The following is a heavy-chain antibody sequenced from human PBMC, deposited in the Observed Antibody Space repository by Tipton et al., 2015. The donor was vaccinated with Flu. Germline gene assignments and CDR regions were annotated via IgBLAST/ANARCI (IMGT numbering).Heavy chain of an antibody. CDR2: VSRTGST. Sequence: TLSLTCAVSGDSISSDFYWAWIRQFPGKGLEWIGTVSRTGSTIYNPSLKSRVTISIDTSKNQFSLRLSSVTAADTAVYYCARHTGDSVRGVIDYWGQGTLVTVSS. J-gene: IGHJ4*02. CDR3: ARHTGDSVRGVIDY. CDR1: GDSISSDFY. V-gene: IGHV4-38-2*01. D-gene: IGHD3-10*02.